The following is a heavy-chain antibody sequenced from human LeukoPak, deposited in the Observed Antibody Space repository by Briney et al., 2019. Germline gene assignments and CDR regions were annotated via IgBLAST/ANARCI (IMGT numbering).Heavy chain of an antibody. J-gene: IGHJ6*02. D-gene: IGHD3-10*01. Sequence: GASLRLSCAGSGFTFRTYAMGWVRQAPGKGLEWASSINSGGDVTYYADSVKGRFTISRDNFKNTLYLQMNSLRAEDTAVYYCVKPPRLSIIRGEGMDVWGQGTTVTVSS. CDR2: INSGGDVT. CDR3: VKPPRLSIIRGEGMDV. CDR1: GFTFRTYA. V-gene: IGHV3-23*01.